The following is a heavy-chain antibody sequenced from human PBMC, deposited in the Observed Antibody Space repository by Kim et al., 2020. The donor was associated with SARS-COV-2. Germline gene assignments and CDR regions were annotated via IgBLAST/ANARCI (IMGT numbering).Heavy chain of an antibody. D-gene: IGHD3-3*01. Sequence: KSRVTISVDTSKNQFSLKLSSVTAADTAVYYCARAARGAFSIFGVVGAFDIWGQGTMVTVSS. V-gene: IGHV4-30-2*05. J-gene: IGHJ3*02. CDR3: ARAARGAFSIFGVVGAFDI.